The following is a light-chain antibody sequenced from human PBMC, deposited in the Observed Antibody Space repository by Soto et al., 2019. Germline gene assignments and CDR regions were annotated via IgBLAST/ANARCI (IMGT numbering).Light chain of an antibody. J-gene: IGKJ4*01. Sequence: DIQMTQSPXTLSASLGDRVTITCRASQDISNWLAWYQQKSGKAPKLLIYDASSLITGVPSRFSGSGSGTEFTLTISSLQPDDFATYYCQQYESYSPLTFGGGTKVDIK. V-gene: IGKV1-5*01. CDR1: QDISNW. CDR2: DAS. CDR3: QQYESYSPLT.